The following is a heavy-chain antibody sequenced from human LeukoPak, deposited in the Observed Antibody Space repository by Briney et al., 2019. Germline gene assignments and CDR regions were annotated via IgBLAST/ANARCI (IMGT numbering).Heavy chain of an antibody. CDR3: AREGVATIGGYYYYYMDV. J-gene: IGHJ6*03. CDR2: IKQDGSEK. V-gene: IGHV3-7*01. CDR1: GFTFSSYG. Sequence: GGSLRLSCAASGFTFSSYGMSWVRQAPGKGLEWVANIKQDGSEKYYVDSVKGRFTISRDNAKNSLYLQMNSLRAEDTAVYYCAREGVATIGGYYYYYMDVWGKGTTVTISS. D-gene: IGHD5-12*01.